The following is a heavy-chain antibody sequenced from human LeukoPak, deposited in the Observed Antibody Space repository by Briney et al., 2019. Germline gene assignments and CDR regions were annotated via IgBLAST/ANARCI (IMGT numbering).Heavy chain of an antibody. CDR3: AKAPFKWLVFDY. D-gene: IGHD6-19*01. CDR2: ISGSGGST. CDR1: GFTFSSYA. J-gene: IGHJ4*02. Sequence: GGSLRLSCAASGFTFSSYAMSWVRQAPGKGLEWVSAISGSGGSTYYADSVKGRFTISRDNSKNTLYLQMSSLRAEDTAVYYCAKAPFKWLVFDYWGQGTLVTVSS. V-gene: IGHV3-23*01.